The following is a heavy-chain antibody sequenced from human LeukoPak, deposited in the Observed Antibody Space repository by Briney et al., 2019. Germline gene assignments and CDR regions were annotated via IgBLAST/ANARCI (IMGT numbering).Heavy chain of an antibody. J-gene: IGHJ4*02. CDR3: ARDREYSYGYVGRYYFDY. CDR2: IKPDGSEK. D-gene: IGHD5-18*01. Sequence: GGSLRLSCAASGFTFSSYWMSWVRQAPGKGLEWVANIKPDGSEKYYVDSVKGRFTISRDNAKNSLYLQMNSLRADDTAVYYCARDREYSYGYVGRYYFDYWSQGTLVTVSS. V-gene: IGHV3-7*03. CDR1: GFTFSSYW.